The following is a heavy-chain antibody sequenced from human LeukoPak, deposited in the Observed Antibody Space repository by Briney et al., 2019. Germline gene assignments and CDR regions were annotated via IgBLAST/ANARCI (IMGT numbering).Heavy chain of an antibody. Sequence: LGGSLRLSCAASGFTFSSYAMSWVRQAPGKGLEWVSAISGSGGSTYYADSVKGRFTISRDNSKNTLYPQMNSLRAEDTAVYYCAKPFPSVPDAFDIWGQGTMVTVSS. CDR1: GFTFSSYA. D-gene: IGHD2-2*01. V-gene: IGHV3-23*01. CDR2: ISGSGGST. CDR3: AKPFPSVPDAFDI. J-gene: IGHJ3*02.